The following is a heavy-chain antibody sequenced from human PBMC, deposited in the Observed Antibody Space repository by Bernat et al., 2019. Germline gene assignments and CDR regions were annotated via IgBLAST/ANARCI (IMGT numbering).Heavy chain of an antibody. Sequence: EVQLVESGGGLVQPGGSLRLSCAASGFTFSNAWMSWVRQAPGKGLEWVGRIKSKTDGGTTDYAAPVKGRFTISRDDSKNTLYLQMNSLKTEDTAVYYCTTALGYSGYDGGIDYWGQGTLVTVSS. V-gene: IGHV3-15*01. CDR2: IKSKTDGGTT. D-gene: IGHD5-12*01. J-gene: IGHJ4*02. CDR1: GFTFSNAW. CDR3: TTALGYSGYDGGIDY.